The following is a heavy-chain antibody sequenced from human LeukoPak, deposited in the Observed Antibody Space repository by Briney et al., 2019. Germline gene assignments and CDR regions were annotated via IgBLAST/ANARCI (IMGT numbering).Heavy chain of an antibody. V-gene: IGHV3-23*01. D-gene: IGHD3-10*01. CDR2: ISGSGGST. CDR3: AKNYYGSGSYKQPVDY. Sequence: HPGGSLRLSCAASGFTFSSYAMSWVRQAPGKGLEWVSAISGSGGSTYYADSVKGRFTISRDNSKNTLYLQMNSLRAEDTAVYYCAKNYYGSGSYKQPVDYWGQGTLVTVSS. J-gene: IGHJ4*02. CDR1: GFTFSSYA.